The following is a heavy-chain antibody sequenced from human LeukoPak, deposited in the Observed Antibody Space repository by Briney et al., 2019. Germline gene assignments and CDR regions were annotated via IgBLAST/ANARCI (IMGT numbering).Heavy chain of an antibody. Sequence: GTSLRLSCAASGFTFSSYAMHWVRQAPGKGLEWVAVMSFDGSQIYYADFVKGRFTISRDNSKSTLYLQMNSLRTEDTAVYYCAREEYDYALGALDYWGQGTLVTVSS. CDR3: AREEYDYALGALDY. CDR2: MSFDGSQI. CDR1: GFTFSSYA. J-gene: IGHJ4*02. D-gene: IGHD4/OR15-4a*01. V-gene: IGHV3-30*04.